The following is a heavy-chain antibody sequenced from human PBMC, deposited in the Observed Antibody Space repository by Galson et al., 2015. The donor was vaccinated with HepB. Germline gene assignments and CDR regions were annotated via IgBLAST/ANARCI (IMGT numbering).Heavy chain of an antibody. CDR1: GFTFSSYA. CDR2: ISSNGGST. J-gene: IGHJ3*02. Sequence: SLRLSCAASGFTFSSYAMHWVRQAPGKGLEYVSAISSNGGSTYYADSVKGRFTISRDNSKNTLYLQMSSLRAEDTAVYYCVKDRKVVGAFEIWGQGTMVTVSS. CDR3: VKDRKVVGAFEI. V-gene: IGHV3-64D*06. D-gene: IGHD2-15*01.